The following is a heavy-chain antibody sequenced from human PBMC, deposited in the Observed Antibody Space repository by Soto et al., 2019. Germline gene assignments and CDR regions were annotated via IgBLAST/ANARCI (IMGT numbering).Heavy chain of an antibody. V-gene: IGHV4-30-4*01. Sequence: KTSETLSLTCTVSGGSISSGDYYWSWIRQPPGKGLEWIGYIYYSGSTYYNPSLKSRVTISVDTSKNQFSLKLSSVTAADTAVYYCARGYCSGGSCYSDRPYFDYWGQGTLVTVSS. CDR3: ARGYCSGGSCYSDRPYFDY. D-gene: IGHD2-15*01. CDR1: GGSISSGDYY. CDR2: IYYSGST. J-gene: IGHJ4*02.